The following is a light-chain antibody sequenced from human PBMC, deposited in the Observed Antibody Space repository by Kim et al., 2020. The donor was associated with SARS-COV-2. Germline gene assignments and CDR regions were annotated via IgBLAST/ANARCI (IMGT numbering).Light chain of an antibody. CDR3: QQYYSTPLT. CDR2: AAS. Sequence: RATIKCRSRQSVLYSSNNKNYLAWYQQKPGQPPKLLIYAASTRESGVPDRFSGSGSGTDFTLTISSLQAEDVAVYYCQQYYSTPLTFGGGTKLEI. CDR1: QSVLYSSNNKNY. V-gene: IGKV4-1*01. J-gene: IGKJ4*01.